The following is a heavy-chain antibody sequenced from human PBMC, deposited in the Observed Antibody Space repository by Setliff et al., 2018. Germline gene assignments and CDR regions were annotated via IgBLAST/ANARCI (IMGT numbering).Heavy chain of an antibody. Sequence: AGGSLRLSCATSGFAFSGYGMHWVRQAPGKGLEWVSYISATGNTIYYADSVKGRFTISRDSAKNSLYLQMNSLRPKDTAVYYCARVGIFGGGYFDFWGQGTLVTVSS. CDR2: ISATGNTI. V-gene: IGHV3-48*01. D-gene: IGHD3-3*01. CDR3: ARVGIFGGGYFDF. J-gene: IGHJ4*02. CDR1: GFAFSGYG.